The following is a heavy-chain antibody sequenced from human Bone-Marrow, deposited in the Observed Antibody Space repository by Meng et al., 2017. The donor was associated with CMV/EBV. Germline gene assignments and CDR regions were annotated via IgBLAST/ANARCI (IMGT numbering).Heavy chain of an antibody. CDR1: GYTFTSYG. Sequence: ASVKVSCKASGYTFTSYGISWVRQAPGQGLEWMGWISAYNGNTNYAQKLQGRVTMTTDTSTSTAYMELRSLRSDDTAVYYCARDVVVPAAIGSYVSIDYWGQGTLVTVSS. CDR3: ARDVVVPAAIGSYVSIDY. V-gene: IGHV1-18*01. D-gene: IGHD2-2*02. CDR2: ISAYNGNT. J-gene: IGHJ4*02.